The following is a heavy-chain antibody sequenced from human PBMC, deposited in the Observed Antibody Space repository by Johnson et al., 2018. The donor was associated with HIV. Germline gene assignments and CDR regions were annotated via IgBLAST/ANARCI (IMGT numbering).Heavy chain of an antibody. J-gene: IGHJ3*02. CDR3: ARGRAVAGTRAFDI. V-gene: IGHV3-74*01. D-gene: IGHD6-19*01. CDR1: GLIFSRSW. CDR2: TNSDGSST. Sequence: VQLVESGGGLVQPGGSLRLSCAASGLIFSRSWMHWVRQAPGKGLVWVSRTNSDGSSTSYADSVKGRFTISRDNSNNTLYLQMNSLRAEDTAVYYCARGRAVAGTRAFDIWGQGTMVTVSS.